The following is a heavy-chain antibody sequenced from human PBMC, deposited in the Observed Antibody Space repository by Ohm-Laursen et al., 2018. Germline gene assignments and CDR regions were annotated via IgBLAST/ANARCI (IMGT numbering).Heavy chain of an antibody. CDR3: AKDLSFQYYYDSSGYQLSFDY. D-gene: IGHD3-22*01. J-gene: IGHJ4*02. CDR2: IWYDGSK. Sequence: SLRLSCTASGFTFSSYGMHWVRQAPGKGLEWVAVIWYDGSKYYADSVKGRFTISRDNSKNTLYLQMNSLRAEDTAVYYCAKDLSFQYYYDSSGYQLSFDYWGQGTLVTVSS. CDR1: GFTFSSYG. V-gene: IGHV3-33*06.